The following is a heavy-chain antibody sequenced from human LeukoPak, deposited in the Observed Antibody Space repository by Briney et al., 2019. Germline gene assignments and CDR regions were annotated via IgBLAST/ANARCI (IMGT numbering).Heavy chain of an antibody. D-gene: IGHD6-13*01. CDR1: GGSISSSSYY. J-gene: IGHJ6*03. Sequence: SETLSLTCTVSGGSISSSSYYWGWIRQPPGKGLEWIGSIYYSGSTYYNPSLKSRVTISVDTSKNQFSLQLNSVTPEDTAVYYCARDLGYSSSWYYYYYMDVWGKGTTVTVSS. V-gene: IGHV4-39*07. CDR2: IYYSGST. CDR3: ARDLGYSSSWYYYYYMDV.